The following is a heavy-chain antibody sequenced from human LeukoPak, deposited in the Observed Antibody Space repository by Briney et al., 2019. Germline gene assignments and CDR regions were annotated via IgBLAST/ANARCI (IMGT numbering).Heavy chain of an antibody. V-gene: IGHV1-2*02. Sequence: ASGTVSGKASGYSLPGYFIIWLRLAPGLGLEWMGCIDTNSGGTKYAQKFQGRGSMPRETSTRKAYMELSRLRSDDTAVYFCAGSGSTGYSLDYWGQGTLVTVSS. J-gene: IGHJ4*02. CDR1: GYSLPGYF. D-gene: IGHD3-22*01. CDR3: AGSGSTGYSLDY. CDR2: IDTNSGGT.